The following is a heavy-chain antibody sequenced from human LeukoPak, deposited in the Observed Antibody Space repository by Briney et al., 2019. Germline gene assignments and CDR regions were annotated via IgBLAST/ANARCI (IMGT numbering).Heavy chain of an antibody. J-gene: IGHJ4*02. CDR3: TRDTYYDFWSGYLGY. CDR2: IRSKAYGGTT. Sequence: LRLSCTASGFTFGDYAMSWVRQAPGKGLEWVGFIRSKAYGGTTEYAASVKGRFTISRDDSKSIAYLQMNSLKTEDTAVYYCTRDTYYDFWSGYLGYWGQGTLVTVSS. V-gene: IGHV3-49*04. CDR1: GFTFGDYA. D-gene: IGHD3-3*01.